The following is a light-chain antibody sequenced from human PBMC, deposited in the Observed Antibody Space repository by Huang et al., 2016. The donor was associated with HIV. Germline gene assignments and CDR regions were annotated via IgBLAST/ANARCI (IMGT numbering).Light chain of an antibody. Sequence: EIVLTQSPATLSWSPGERATPPCRASQSVGGYLAWYQQKPGQAPRLLIYDTSTRAIGVPARFTGSGSKTGFTLTISSLEPEDFAVYYCQQPGSFGQGTKVDIK. V-gene: IGKV3-11*01. CDR3: QQPGS. J-gene: IGKJ2*01. CDR1: QSVGGY. CDR2: DTS.